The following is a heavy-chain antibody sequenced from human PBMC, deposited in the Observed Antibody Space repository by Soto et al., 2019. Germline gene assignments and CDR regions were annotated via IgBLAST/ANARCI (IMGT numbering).Heavy chain of an antibody. CDR1: GYTFTSYG. D-gene: IGHD1-1*01. CDR2: ISAYNGNT. CDR3: ARDRAAFGCNWNDMGFDY. Sequence: QVQLVQSGAEVKKPGASVKVSCKASGYTFTSYGISWVRQAPGQGLEWMGWISAYNGNTNYAQKLQGRVTMTTDTSTSTAYMELRSLRSDDTAVYYCARDRAAFGCNWNDMGFDYWGQGTLVTVSS. V-gene: IGHV1-18*01. J-gene: IGHJ4*02.